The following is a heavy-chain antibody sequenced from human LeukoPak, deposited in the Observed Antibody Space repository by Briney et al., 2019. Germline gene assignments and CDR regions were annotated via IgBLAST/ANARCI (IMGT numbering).Heavy chain of an antibody. J-gene: IGHJ4*02. CDR2: INHSGST. V-gene: IGHV4-34*01. Sequence: PSETLSLTCAVYGGSFSGYYWSWIRQPPGKGLEWIGEINHSGSTNYNPSLKSRVTISVDTSKNQFSLKLSSVTAADTAVYYCASLGNYARDYWGQGTQVTVSS. CDR3: ASLGNYARDY. CDR1: GGSFSGYY. D-gene: IGHD1-7*01.